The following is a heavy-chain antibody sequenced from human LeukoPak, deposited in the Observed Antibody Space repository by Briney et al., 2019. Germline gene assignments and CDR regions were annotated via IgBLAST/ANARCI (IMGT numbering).Heavy chain of an antibody. V-gene: IGHV6-1*01. CDR2: TYYRSKWYN. J-gene: IGHJ4*02. CDR1: GYSVSSNSVA. D-gene: IGHD3-16*02. CDR3: AREITFGGVIAPFDY. Sequence: SQTLSLTCAISGYSVSSNSVAWNWIRQSPSRGLEWLVRTYYRSKWYNEYAVSVKSRITINPDTSKNQFSLQLNSVTPEDTAVYYCAREITFGGVIAPFDYWGQGTLVTVSS.